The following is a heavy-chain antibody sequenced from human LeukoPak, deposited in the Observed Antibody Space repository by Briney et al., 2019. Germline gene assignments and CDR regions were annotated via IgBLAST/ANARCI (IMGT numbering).Heavy chain of an antibody. CDR3: ARARSGYADYFDH. CDR2: IYYSGST. Sequence: PSETLSLTCTVSGGSISGYYWSWLRQPPGKGLEWIGYIYYSGSTNYNPSLKSRVTISLDTSKNQFSLNLSSVTAADTAVYYCARARSGYADYFDHWGQGTLVTVSS. D-gene: IGHD3-3*01. J-gene: IGHJ4*02. V-gene: IGHV4-59*01. CDR1: GGSISGYY.